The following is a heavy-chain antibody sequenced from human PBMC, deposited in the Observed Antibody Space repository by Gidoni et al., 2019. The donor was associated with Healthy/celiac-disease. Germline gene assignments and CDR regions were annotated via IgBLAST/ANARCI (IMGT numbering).Heavy chain of an antibody. CDR2: IIPIFGTA. Sequence: QVQLVQSGAEVKKPGSSVKVSCKASGGTFSSYAISWVRQAPGQGFEWMGGIIPIFGTANYAQKFQGRVTITADESTSTAYMELSSLRSEDTAVYYCARDQVIGFPLSDAFDIWGQGTMVTVSS. CDR3: ARDQVIGFPLSDAFDI. J-gene: IGHJ3*02. V-gene: IGHV1-69*01. CDR1: GGTFSSYA. D-gene: IGHD6-25*01.